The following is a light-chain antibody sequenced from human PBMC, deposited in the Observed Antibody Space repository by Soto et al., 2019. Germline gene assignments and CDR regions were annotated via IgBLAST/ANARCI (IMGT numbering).Light chain of an antibody. CDR2: KAS. CDR1: QTISSW. CDR3: QQYNTYFSLT. Sequence: DLLITQFPSTLSASLGDTGAIPCRASQTISSWVAWYQQKPGRAPKLLIYKASSLESGVPSRFSGSGSGTEFTLTISGLQPDDFASYYCQQYNTYFSLTFGGGTKVDIK. J-gene: IGKJ4*01. V-gene: IGKV1-5*03.